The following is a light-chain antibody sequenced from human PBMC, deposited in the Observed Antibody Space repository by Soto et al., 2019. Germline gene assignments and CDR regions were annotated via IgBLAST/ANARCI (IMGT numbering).Light chain of an antibody. V-gene: IGLV2-14*01. CDR1: SSDVGGYNY. CDR3: NSYTTSSTYV. CDR2: DVS. Sequence: QSVLTQPASVSGSPGQPITISCTGTSSDVGGYNYVSWYQQHPGKAPKVMIYDVSNRPSGVSNRLSGSKSGNTASLTISGLQAEDEADYYCNSYTTSSTYVFGTGTKLTVL. J-gene: IGLJ1*01.